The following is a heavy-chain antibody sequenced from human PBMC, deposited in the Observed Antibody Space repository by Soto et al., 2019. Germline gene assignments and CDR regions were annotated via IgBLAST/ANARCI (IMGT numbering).Heavy chain of an antibody. D-gene: IGHD6-6*01. V-gene: IGHV4-31*03. CDR3: AREGSSSDNYYCDGMDV. CDR1: GGSISSGGYY. CDR2: IYYSGST. Sequence: QVQLQESGPGLVKPSQTLSLTCTVSGGSISSGGYYWSWIRQHPGKGLEWIGYIYYSGSTYYNPSLKSRVTISVDTSKNQFSLKLSYVTAADTAVYYCAREGSSSDNYYCDGMDVWGQGTTVTVS. J-gene: IGHJ6*02.